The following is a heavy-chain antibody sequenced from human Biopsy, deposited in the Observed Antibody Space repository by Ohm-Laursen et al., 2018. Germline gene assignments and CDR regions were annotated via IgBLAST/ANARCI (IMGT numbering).Heavy chain of an antibody. D-gene: IGHD5-18*01. CDR3: ARLAYSEYRRDPLDV. J-gene: IGHJ3*01. CDR1: GYIFTGYY. Sequence: GASVKVSCKASGYIFTGYYMHWVRQAPGQGLEWMGWLNTNSGDAEYAENFQGRVTMTRDTSISTAYMHLSGLTSDDTAVYYCARLAYSEYRRDPLDVWGQGTMVTVSS. V-gene: IGHV1-2*02. CDR2: LNTNSGDA.